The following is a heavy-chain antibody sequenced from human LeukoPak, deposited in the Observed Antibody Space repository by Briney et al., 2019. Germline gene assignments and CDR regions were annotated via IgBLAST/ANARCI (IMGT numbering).Heavy chain of an antibody. Sequence: GASVKVSCKASGYTFTSYYMHWVRQARGQRLEWIGWIVVGSGNTNYAQKFQERVAITRDMSTSTAYMELSSLRSEDTAVYYCAADQAWELPGYWGQGTLVTVSS. CDR2: IVVGSGNT. CDR1: GYTFTSYY. V-gene: IGHV1-58*02. D-gene: IGHD1-26*01. CDR3: AADQAWELPGY. J-gene: IGHJ4*02.